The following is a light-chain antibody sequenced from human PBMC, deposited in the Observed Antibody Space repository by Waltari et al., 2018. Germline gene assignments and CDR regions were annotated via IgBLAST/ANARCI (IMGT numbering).Light chain of an antibody. J-gene: IGKJ2*01. Sequence: DIQMTQSPSSLSASAGDRVTITCRASQSISNYLNWYQQKPGKAPKVLIYSASALQSGVPLRFSGSGSGTDFTLTISSLQPEDFATYYCQQSYSVPPYTFGQGTKLEIK. CDR2: SAS. CDR3: QQSYSVPPYT. CDR1: QSISNY. V-gene: IGKV1-39*01.